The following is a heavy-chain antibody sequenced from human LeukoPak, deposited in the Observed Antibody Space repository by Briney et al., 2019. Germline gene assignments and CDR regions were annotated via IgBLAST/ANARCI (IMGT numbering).Heavy chain of an antibody. CDR3: ATLDSTKAVF. V-gene: IGHV3-7*01. CDR1: EFRFGRDW. J-gene: IGHJ1*01. CDR2: IKQDGSEE. Sequence: GGSLRLSCVASEFRFGRDWISWVRQAPGKGLDWVACIKQDGSEEYYVGSVRGRFTVSVDNGKNSLYLQMNSLRAEDTARYYCATLDSTKAVFWGRGTAVTVSS. D-gene: IGHD2-2*01.